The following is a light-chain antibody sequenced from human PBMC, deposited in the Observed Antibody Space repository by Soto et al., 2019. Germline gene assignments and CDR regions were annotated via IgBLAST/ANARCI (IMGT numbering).Light chain of an antibody. CDR1: QSVSSSY. CDR3: QQYGSSPVT. Sequence: EIVLTQSPGTLSLSPGERATLSCRASQSVSSSYLAWYQQKPGRAPRLLIYGASSRATGIPDRFSGSGSGTDFTLTISRLEPEDFAVYYCQQYGSSPVTFGQGTKVDIK. J-gene: IGKJ1*01. V-gene: IGKV3-20*01. CDR2: GAS.